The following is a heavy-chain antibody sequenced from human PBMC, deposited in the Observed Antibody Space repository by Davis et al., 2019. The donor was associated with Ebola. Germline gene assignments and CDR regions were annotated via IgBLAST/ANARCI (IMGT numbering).Heavy chain of an antibody. V-gene: IGHV3-23*01. CDR1: GFIFRSYV. J-gene: IGHJ4*02. Sequence: GESLKISCAASGFIFRSYVMSWVRQAPGKGLEWVSTLGTSADTYYADSVKGRFTISRDNSKNTLYLQMNSLRAEDTAVYYCARDGDIAVAPIDYWGQGTLVTVSS. D-gene: IGHD6-19*01. CDR2: LGTSADT. CDR3: ARDGDIAVAPIDY.